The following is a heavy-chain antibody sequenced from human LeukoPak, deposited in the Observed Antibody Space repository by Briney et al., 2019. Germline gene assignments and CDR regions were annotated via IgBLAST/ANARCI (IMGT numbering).Heavy chain of an antibody. Sequence: PGGSLRLSCAASEFTFSNSWMSWVRQAPGKGLEWVANVKQDGSEKYYVDSVKGRFTISRDNAKNSLYLQMNSLRAEDTAVYYCARGGAYYYGFWGQGTLVTVSS. J-gene: IGHJ4*02. V-gene: IGHV3-7*05. CDR1: EFTFSNSW. CDR3: ARGGAYYYGF. CDR2: VKQDGSEK. D-gene: IGHD3-10*01.